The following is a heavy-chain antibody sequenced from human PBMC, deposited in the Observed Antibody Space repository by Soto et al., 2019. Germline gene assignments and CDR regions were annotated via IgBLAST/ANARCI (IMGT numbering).Heavy chain of an antibody. CDR2: ISHGGST. V-gene: IGHV4-38-2*01. D-gene: IGHD5-18*01. Sequence: SETLSFTCVVSGYPISNGYYWGWIRQPPGKGLEWIGTISHGGSTNYNPSLSSRITISLDTSVNHFSLMLSSLTAADTAIYYCTRGVRGYVSYWGQGXLVTVYS. CDR3: TRGVRGYVSY. CDR1: GYPISNGYY. J-gene: IGHJ4*02.